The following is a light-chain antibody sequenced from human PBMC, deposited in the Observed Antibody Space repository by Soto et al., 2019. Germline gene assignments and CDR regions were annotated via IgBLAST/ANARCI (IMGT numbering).Light chain of an antibody. J-gene: IGLJ1*01. Sequence: QSVLTQPPSAFGSPGQSVAISCTGTSTDVDGYNYVSWYQQHPGKAPKLMIYEVNKRPSGVPDRFSGSKSGNTASLTVSGLQAEHGADNYCILYSGTIDVFGPGIDVAVL. CDR2: EVN. CDR3: ILYSGTIDV. V-gene: IGLV2-8*01. CDR1: STDVDGYNY.